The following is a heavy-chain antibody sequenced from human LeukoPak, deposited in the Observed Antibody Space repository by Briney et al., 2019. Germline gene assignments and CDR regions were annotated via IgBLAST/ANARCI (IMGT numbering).Heavy chain of an antibody. CDR3: ARANYFDY. CDR1: GGSISGSNW. CDR2: IHHTESA. V-gene: IGHV4-4*02. Sequence: SETLSLTCAVFGGSISGSNWWSWVRQPPGKGLEWIGQIHHTESASYNPSLKSRVTLSVDKSKNQVSLKLSSVTAADTAVYYCARANYFDYWGQGTLVTVSS. J-gene: IGHJ4*02.